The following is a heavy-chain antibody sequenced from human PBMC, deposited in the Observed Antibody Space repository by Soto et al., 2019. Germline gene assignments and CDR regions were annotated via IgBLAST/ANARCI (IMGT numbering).Heavy chain of an antibody. CDR3: AKDPSWERLEPYYYYYYGMDV. J-gene: IGHJ6*02. D-gene: IGHD1-1*01. V-gene: IGHV3-23*01. Sequence: GGSLRLSCAASGFTFSSYAMSWVRQAPGKGLEWVSAISGSGGSTYYADSVKGRFTISRDNSKNTLYLQMNSLRAEDTAVYYCAKDPSWERLEPYYYYYYGMDVWGQGTTVTVSS. CDR2: ISGSGGST. CDR1: GFTFSSYA.